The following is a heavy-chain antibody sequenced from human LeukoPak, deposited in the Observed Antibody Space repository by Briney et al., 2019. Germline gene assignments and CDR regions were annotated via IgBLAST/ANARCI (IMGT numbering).Heavy chain of an antibody. Sequence: PSETLSLTCTVSGGSISSSSYYWGWIRQPPGKGLEWIGNFRHSGSTYYNPSLKSRVTISIDTSKNQLSLQLSSVTAADTAVYYCARRGVGTSSIDYWGQGTLVTVSS. CDR2: FRHSGST. D-gene: IGHD6-6*01. CDR3: ARRGVGTSSIDY. J-gene: IGHJ4*01. V-gene: IGHV4-39*01. CDR1: GGSISSSSYY.